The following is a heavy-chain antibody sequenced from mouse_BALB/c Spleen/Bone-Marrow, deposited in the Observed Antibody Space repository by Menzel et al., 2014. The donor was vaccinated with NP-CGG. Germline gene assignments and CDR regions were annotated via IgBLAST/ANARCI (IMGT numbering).Heavy chain of an antibody. Sequence: EVKLQESGPGLVKPSQSLSLTCTVTGYSITSDYAWNWIRQFPGNKLEWMGYISYSGSTSYSPSLKSRISITRDTSKNQFFLQLNSVTTEDTATYYCAYGYDLAWFAYWGQGTLVTVSA. CDR2: ISYSGST. CDR3: AYGYDLAWFAY. CDR1: GYSITSDYA. D-gene: IGHD2-2*01. V-gene: IGHV3-2*02. J-gene: IGHJ3*01.